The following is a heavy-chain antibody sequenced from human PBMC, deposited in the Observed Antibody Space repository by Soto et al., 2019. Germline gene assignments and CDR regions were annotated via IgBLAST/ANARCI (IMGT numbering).Heavy chain of an antibody. Sequence: GESLKISCKGSGYSFASHWVAWVRQMPEKGLEWIGTIYPGDSDTKYSPAFRGQVTISADTSVSTAYLQWRSLEATDSAIYYCARYSGSYWHYLDFWGQGTLVTVSS. CDR2: IYPGDSDT. D-gene: IGHD1-26*01. CDR1: GYSFASHW. CDR3: ARYSGSYWHYLDF. J-gene: IGHJ4*02. V-gene: IGHV5-51*01.